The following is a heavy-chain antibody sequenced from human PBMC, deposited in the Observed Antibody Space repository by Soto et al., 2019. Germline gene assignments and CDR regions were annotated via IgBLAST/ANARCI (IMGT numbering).Heavy chain of an antibody. Sequence: GESLKISCKGSGYSFASHWVAWVRQMPEKGLEWIGTIYPGDSDTKYSPAFRGQVTISADTSVSTAYLQWRSLEATDSAIYYCARYSGSYWHYLDFWGQGTLVTVSS. CDR2: IYPGDSDT. D-gene: IGHD1-26*01. CDR1: GYSFASHW. CDR3: ARYSGSYWHYLDF. J-gene: IGHJ4*02. V-gene: IGHV5-51*01.